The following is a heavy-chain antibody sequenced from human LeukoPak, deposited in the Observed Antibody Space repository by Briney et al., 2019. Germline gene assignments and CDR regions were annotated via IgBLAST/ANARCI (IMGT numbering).Heavy chain of an antibody. J-gene: IGHJ3*02. CDR2: IYYSGTT. Sequence: SETLSLTCTVTGGSISSHYWSWIRQPPGKGLEWIGYIYYSGTTKYSPSLKSRVTISVDTSKSQFSLRLSSVTAADTAMYYCARHVDAFAIWGQGTMVTVSS. CDR1: GGSISSHY. CDR3: ARHVDAFAI. V-gene: IGHV4-59*08.